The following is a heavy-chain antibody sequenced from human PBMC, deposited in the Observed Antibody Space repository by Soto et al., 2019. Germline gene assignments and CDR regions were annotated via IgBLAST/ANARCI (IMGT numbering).Heavy chain of an antibody. J-gene: IGHJ4*02. V-gene: IGHV4-61*01. D-gene: IGHD1-26*01. Sequence: PSETLSLTCTVSGGSVNSGSYYWSWIRQPPGKGLEWIGYIYYSGSTNYNPSLKSRVTISADTSKNQFSLKVSSVTAADTAVYYCARYSGGYDYWGQGTLVTVSS. CDR3: ARYSGGYDY. CDR2: IYYSGST. CDR1: GGSVNSGSYY.